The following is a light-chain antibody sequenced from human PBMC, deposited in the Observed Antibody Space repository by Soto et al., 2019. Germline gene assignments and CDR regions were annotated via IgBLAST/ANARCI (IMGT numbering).Light chain of an antibody. CDR1: SGDVGTYDY. V-gene: IGLV2-14*03. CDR3: NSYVTNNVA. CDR2: DVS. J-gene: IGLJ2*01. Sequence: QSALTQPASVSGSLRQSITISCTGTSGDVGTYDYVSWYQQHPGKAPKLLIFDVSSRPSGISDRFSGSKSGNTASLTISGLQAEDEADYYCNSYVTNNVAFGGGTKLTVL.